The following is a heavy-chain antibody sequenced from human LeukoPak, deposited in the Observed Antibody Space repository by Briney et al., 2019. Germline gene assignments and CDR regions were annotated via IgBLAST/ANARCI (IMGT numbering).Heavy chain of an antibody. D-gene: IGHD3-10*01. CDR3: ARAPRLPLVRGAPPFDN. CDR1: GFTFSSYT. J-gene: IGHJ5*02. Sequence: GRSLRLSCTASGFTFSSYTMNWVRQAAGKGLEWGSYISISGSTIYYADSVRGRFTISRDNAKNSLYLQMKSLRDEDTAVYYCARAPRLPLVRGAPPFDNWGQGTLVTVSS. CDR2: ISISGSTI. V-gene: IGHV3-48*02.